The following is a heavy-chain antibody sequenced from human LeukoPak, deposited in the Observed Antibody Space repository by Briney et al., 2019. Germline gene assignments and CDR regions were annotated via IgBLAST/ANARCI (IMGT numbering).Heavy chain of an antibody. CDR1: VYTFTHYY. J-gene: IGHJ6*03. D-gene: IGHD3-22*01. V-gene: IGHV1-2*02. CDR3: ARGGTMIVVVTPGGPYYMEV. Sequence: ASVKVSCMPSVYTFTHYYMQGVRQAPGQGLEWMGWINPNSGGTNYAQKFQGRVTMTRDTSISTAYMELSRLRSDDTAVYYCARGGTMIVVVTPGGPYYMEVWGKGTTVTVSS. CDR2: INPNSGGT.